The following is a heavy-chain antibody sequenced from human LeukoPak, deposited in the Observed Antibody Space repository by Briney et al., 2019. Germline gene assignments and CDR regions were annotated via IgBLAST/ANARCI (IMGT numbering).Heavy chain of an antibody. Sequence: GGSLRLSCAASGFTFGSSAMSWVRQAPGKGPEWVSTFSRSGPDTYYADSVKGRFTIFRDNSKNTLYLQMNSLRAGDTAVYYCAKGSLGSWYYFDYWGQGTLVTVSS. D-gene: IGHD6-13*01. CDR1: GFTFGSSA. CDR3: AKGSLGSWYYFDY. CDR2: FSRSGPDT. V-gene: IGHV3-23*01. J-gene: IGHJ4*02.